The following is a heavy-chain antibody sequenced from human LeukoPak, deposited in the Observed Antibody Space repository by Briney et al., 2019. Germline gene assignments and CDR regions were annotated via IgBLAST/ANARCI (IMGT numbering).Heavy chain of an antibody. CDR3: ARHLQPMILVVITQDDAFDI. D-gene: IGHD3-22*01. V-gene: IGHV4-39*01. J-gene: IGHJ3*02. Sequence: SETLSLTCTVSGGSISSSSYYWGWIRQPPGKGLEWIGSIYYSGSTYYNPSLKSRVTISVDTSKNQFSLKLSSVTAADTAVYYCARHLQPMILVVITQDDAFDIWGQGTMVTVSS. CDR2: IYYSGST. CDR1: GGSISSSSYY.